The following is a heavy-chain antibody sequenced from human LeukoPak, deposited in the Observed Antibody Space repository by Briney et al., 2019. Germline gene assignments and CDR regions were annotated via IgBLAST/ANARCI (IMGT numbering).Heavy chain of an antibody. D-gene: IGHD3-16*01. V-gene: IGHV1-18*01. CDR1: GYTLSNYA. Sequence: ASVKASCKASGYTLSNYAISWVRQAPGQGLEWMGWISAYSGNTISAENLQGRATMTTDTSTSTAYMELRSLRSDDTAVYYCARDRGGSGRYFDYWGQGTLVTVSS. CDR2: ISAYSGNT. J-gene: IGHJ4*02. CDR3: ARDRGGSGRYFDY.